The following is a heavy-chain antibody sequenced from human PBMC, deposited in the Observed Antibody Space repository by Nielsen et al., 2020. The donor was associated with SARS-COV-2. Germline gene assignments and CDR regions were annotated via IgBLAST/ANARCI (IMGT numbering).Heavy chain of an antibody. V-gene: IGHV3-74*03. Sequence: GGSLRLSCAASGLSLRSYTMHWVRQAPGKGLVWVSHITPDESKTTYADSVKGRFTISRDNAKNTLYLQMNSLRAEDTAVYYCARLRDDGYYFDTGPYDYWGQGTLVTVSS. D-gene: IGHD3-22*01. CDR1: GLSLRSYT. CDR2: ITPDESKT. J-gene: IGHJ4*02. CDR3: ARLRDDGYYFDTGPYDY.